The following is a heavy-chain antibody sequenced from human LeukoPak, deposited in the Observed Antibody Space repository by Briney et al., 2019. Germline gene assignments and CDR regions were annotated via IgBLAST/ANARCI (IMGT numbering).Heavy chain of an antibody. CDR1: GFTFSSYA. CDR2: ISGSGGST. CDR3: ARDSYYDSSLRWFDP. D-gene: IGHD3-22*01. Sequence: GGSLRLPCAASGFTFSSYAMSWVRQAPGKGLEWVSAISGSGGSTYYADSVKGRFTISRDNSKNTLYLQVNSLRAEDTAVYYCARDSYYDSSLRWFDPWGQGTLVTVSS. J-gene: IGHJ5*02. V-gene: IGHV3-23*01.